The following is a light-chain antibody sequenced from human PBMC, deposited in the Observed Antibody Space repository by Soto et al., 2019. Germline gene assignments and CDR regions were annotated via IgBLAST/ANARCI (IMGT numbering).Light chain of an antibody. J-gene: IGKJ5*01. CDR2: GES. CDR1: QSVSNNY. V-gene: IGKV3-20*01. Sequence: EIVLTQSPGTLSLSPGERATLSCRASQSVSNNYLAWYQQKPGQAPGLLIYGESNRATRMPDSFSGSGSGTYFTLTLGSLEQDDGAGDYCQQYGSSSITFGRVGRLEV. CDR3: QQYGSSSIT.